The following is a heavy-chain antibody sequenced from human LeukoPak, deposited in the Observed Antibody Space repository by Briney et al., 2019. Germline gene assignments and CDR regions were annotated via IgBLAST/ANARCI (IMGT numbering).Heavy chain of an antibody. CDR3: ARDSSGWYYSYNYYYMDV. CDR1: GDSVSSNSAA. V-gene: IGHV6-1*01. D-gene: IGHD6-19*01. J-gene: IGHJ6*03. Sequence: SQTLSLTCAISGDSVSSNSAAWNWIRQSPSRGLEWLGRTYYRSKWYNDYAVSVKSRITINPDTSKNQFSLQLNSVTPEDTAVYYCARDSSGWYYSYNYYYMDVWGKGTTVTVSS. CDR2: TYYRSKWYN.